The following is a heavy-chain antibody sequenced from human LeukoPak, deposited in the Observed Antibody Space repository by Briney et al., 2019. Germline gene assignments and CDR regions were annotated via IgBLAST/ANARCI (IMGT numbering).Heavy chain of an antibody. CDR2: INPNSGGT. D-gene: IGHD5-18*01. V-gene: IGHV1-2*02. CDR1: GYTFTAYY. Sequence: ASVKVSCKASGYTFTAYYIHWVRQAPGQGLEWMGWINPNSGGTSFALKFQGRVTLTSDASITTAYMELTSLRSDDTAVYYCAKDIQLWSKTWLDPWGQGTLVTVSS. J-gene: IGHJ5*02. CDR3: AKDIQLWSKTWLDP.